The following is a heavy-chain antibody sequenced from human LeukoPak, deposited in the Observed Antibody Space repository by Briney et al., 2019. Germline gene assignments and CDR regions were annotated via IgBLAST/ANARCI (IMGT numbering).Heavy chain of an antibody. D-gene: IGHD3-10*01. Sequence: PGGSLRLSCAASGFTFDDYAMHWVRQAPGKGLEWVSGISWNSGSIGYADSVKGRFTISRDNAKNSLYLQMNSLRAEDTAVYYCARAIRHGSESYYTPTNWFDPWGQGTLVTVSS. V-gene: IGHV3-9*01. CDR3: ARAIRHGSESYYTPTNWFDP. CDR1: GFTFDDYA. CDR2: ISWNSGSI. J-gene: IGHJ5*02.